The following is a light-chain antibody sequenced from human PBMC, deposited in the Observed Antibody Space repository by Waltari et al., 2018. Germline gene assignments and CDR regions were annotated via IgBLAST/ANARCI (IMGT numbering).Light chain of an antibody. Sequence: EILMTQSPATLSVSPGERVTLSCRASQGIFSNLAWYQQRPGQAPRLLIYDASTRAPGVPSRFSGSGSGTEFTLTIRSLQSEDSAVYYCQQYNVWPPITFGQGTRLEIK. CDR3: QQYNVWPPIT. CDR1: QGIFSN. J-gene: IGKJ5*01. CDR2: DAS. V-gene: IGKV3-15*01.